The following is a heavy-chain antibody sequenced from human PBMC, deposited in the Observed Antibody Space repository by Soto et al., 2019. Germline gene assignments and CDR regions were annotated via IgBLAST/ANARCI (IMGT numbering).Heavy chain of an antibody. CDR1: GFTFSSYA. Sequence: EVQLLESGGGLVQPGGSLRLSCAASGFTFSSYAMSWVRQAPGKGLEWVSAISGSGGSTYYADSVKGRFTISRDNSKNTLYLQMSSLRAEDTAVYYCAKGIGGYSYYFDYWGQGTLVTVSS. V-gene: IGHV3-23*01. D-gene: IGHD2-21*02. CDR2: ISGSGGST. J-gene: IGHJ4*02. CDR3: AKGIGGYSYYFDY.